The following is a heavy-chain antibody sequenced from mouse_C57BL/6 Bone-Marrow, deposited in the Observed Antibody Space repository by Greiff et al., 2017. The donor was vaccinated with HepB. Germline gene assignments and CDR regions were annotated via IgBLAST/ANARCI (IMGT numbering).Heavy chain of an antibody. Sequence: EVNVVESGGGLVQPGGSLKLSCAASGFTFSDYYMYWVRQTPEKRLEWVAYISNGGGSTYYPDTVKGRFTISRDNAKNALYLQMSRLKSEDTAMYYCARQGIYYGYAGFAYWGQGTLVTVSA. CDR3: ARQGIYYGYAGFAY. D-gene: IGHD2-2*01. CDR2: ISNGGGST. J-gene: IGHJ3*01. V-gene: IGHV5-12*01. CDR1: GFTFSDYY.